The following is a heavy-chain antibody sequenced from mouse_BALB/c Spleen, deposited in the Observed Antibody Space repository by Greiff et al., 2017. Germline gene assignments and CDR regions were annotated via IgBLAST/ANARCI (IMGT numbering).Heavy chain of an antibody. Sequence: DVMLVESGGGLVKPGGSLKLSCAASGFTFSSYAMSWFRQTPEKRLEWVASISSGGSTYYPDSVKGRFTISRDNARNILYLQMSSLRSEDTAMYYCARDYGSRGYFDYWGQGTTLTVSS. D-gene: IGHD1-1*01. CDR1: GFTFSSYA. J-gene: IGHJ2*01. CDR2: ISSGGST. V-gene: IGHV5-6-5*01. CDR3: ARDYGSRGYFDY.